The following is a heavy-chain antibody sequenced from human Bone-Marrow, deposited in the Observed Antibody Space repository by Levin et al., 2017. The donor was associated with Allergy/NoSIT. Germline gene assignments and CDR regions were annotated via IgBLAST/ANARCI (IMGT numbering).Heavy chain of an antibody. CDR1: GFSLSTSGMR. V-gene: IGHV2-70*04. CDR2: IDWDDDK. Sequence: SGPTLVKPTQTLTLTCTFSGFSLSTSGMRVSWIRQPPGKALEWLARIDWDDDKFYSTSLKTRLTISKDTSKNQVVLTMTNMDPVDTATYYCARMARYGEVFDYWGQGTLVTVSS. CDR3: ARMARYGEVFDY. J-gene: IGHJ4*02. D-gene: IGHD3-10*01.